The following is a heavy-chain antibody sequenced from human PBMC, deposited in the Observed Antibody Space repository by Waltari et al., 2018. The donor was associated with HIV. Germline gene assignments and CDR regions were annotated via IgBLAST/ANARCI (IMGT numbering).Heavy chain of an antibody. J-gene: IGHJ5*02. CDR3: ASSGPEWFLSNWFDP. CDR2: ISAYNGNT. Sequence: QVQLVQSGAEVKKPGASVKVSCKASGYTFTRYGITWVRQAPGQGLEWMGWISAYNGNTNYAQKLQGRVTMTTDTSTSTAYMELRSLRSDDTAVYYCASSGPEWFLSNWFDPWGQGTLVTVSS. D-gene: IGHD3-3*01. V-gene: IGHV1-18*01. CDR1: GYTFTRYG.